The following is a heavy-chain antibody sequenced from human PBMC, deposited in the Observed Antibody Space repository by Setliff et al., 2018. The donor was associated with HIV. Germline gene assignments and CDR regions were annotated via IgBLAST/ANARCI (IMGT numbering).Heavy chain of an antibody. CDR1: GGSISGGGYY. V-gene: IGHV4-31*03. J-gene: IGHJ4*02. CDR3: ARVCPPVRYNFWSGHYPKAGYFDY. Sequence: SETLSLTCTVSGGSISGGGYYWSWIRQHPGKGLEWIGYIHYSGSIYYNPSLKSRVTISVDTSKNQFSLKLSSVTAADTAVYYCARVCPPVRYNFWSGHYPKAGYFDYWGQGALVTVSS. D-gene: IGHD3-3*01. CDR2: IHYSGSI.